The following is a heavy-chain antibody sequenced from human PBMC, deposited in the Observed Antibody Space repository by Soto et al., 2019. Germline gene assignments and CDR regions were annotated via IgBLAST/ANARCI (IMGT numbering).Heavy chain of an antibody. CDR3: ARGDRSPNY. CDR1: GYTFTTYG. Sequence: VKVSCKASGYTFTTYGISWVRQAPGQGLEWMGYISGYNGDTKYAQKFQGRVTMTTDTSTTTAYMELRSLRSDDTAVYYCARGDRSPNYWGQGTLVTVSS. J-gene: IGHJ4*02. D-gene: IGHD3-22*01. CDR2: ISGYNGDT. V-gene: IGHV1-18*01.